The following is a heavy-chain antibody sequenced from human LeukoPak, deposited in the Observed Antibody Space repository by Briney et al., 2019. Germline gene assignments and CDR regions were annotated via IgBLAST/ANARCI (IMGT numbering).Heavy chain of an antibody. Sequence: GGSLRLSCAASGFTFSSYAMTWVRQAPGKGLEWVSSIYGSGGRTYYADSVKGRFTISRDNSKNTLYLQMNSLRAEDTAVYYCAKGSMVRGVIRFDYWGQGTLVTVSS. J-gene: IGHJ4*02. CDR2: IYGSGGRT. CDR1: GFTFSSYA. CDR3: AKGSMVRGVIRFDY. V-gene: IGHV3-23*01. D-gene: IGHD3-10*01.